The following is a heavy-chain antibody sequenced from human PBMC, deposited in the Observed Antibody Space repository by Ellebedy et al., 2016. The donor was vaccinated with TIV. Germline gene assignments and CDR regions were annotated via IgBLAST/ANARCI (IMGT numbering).Heavy chain of an antibody. J-gene: IGHJ6*02. D-gene: IGHD3-3*01. CDR1: GGTFSSYA. V-gene: IGHV1-18*01. CDR2: ISAYNGNT. Sequence: ASVKVSCKASGGTFSSYAISWVRQAPGQGLEWMGWISAYNGNTNYAQKLRGRVTMTTDTSTSTAYMELRSLRSDDTAVYYCATGGIWSGYPPRLYYGMDVWGQGTTVTVSS. CDR3: ATGGIWSGYPPRLYYGMDV.